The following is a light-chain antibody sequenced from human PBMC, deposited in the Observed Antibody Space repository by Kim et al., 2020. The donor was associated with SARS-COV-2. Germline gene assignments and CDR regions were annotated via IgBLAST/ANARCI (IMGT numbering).Light chain of an antibody. CDR3: QQYGDSPRT. Sequence: SPGERAPLSCRASQSVSSSYLAWYQQKPGQAPRLLIYGASSRATGIPDRFSGSGSGTDFTLTISRLEPEDFAVYFCQQYGDSPRTFGQGTKVDIK. CDR2: GAS. J-gene: IGKJ1*01. CDR1: QSVSSSY. V-gene: IGKV3-20*01.